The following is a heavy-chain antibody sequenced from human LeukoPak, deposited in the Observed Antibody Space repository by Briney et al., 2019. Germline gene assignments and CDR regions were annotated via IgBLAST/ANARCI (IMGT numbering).Heavy chain of an antibody. CDR3: AKVGRPYCSSTSCPLDY. V-gene: IGHV3-23*01. Sequence: GGSLRLSCAASGFTFSSYAMSWVRQAPGKGLEWVSAISGSGGSTYYADSVKGRFTISRDNSKNTLYLQMNSLGAEDTAVYYCAKVGRPYCSSTSCPLDYWGQGTLVTVSS. CDR2: ISGSGGST. D-gene: IGHD2-2*01. J-gene: IGHJ4*02. CDR1: GFTFSSYA.